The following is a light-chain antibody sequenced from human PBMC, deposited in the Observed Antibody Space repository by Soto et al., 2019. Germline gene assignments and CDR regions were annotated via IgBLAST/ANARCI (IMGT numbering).Light chain of an antibody. V-gene: IGKV1-5*03. CDR3: QQYNSYPRP. CDR1: QSISSW. J-gene: IGKJ1*01. CDR2: KAS. Sequence: DIQMTQSPSTLSASVGDRVTIACRASQSISSWLAWYQQKPGKAPKLLIYKASSLESGVPSRFSGSGSGTEFTLTISSLQPDDVATYYCQQYNSYPRPFGQGTKVEIK.